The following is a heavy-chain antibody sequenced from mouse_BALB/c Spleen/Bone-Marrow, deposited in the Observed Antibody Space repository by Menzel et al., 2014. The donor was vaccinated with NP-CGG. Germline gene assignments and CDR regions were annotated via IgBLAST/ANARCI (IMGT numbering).Heavy chain of an antibody. D-gene: IGHD4-1*01. V-gene: IGHV14-3*02. CDR1: GCNIKDTY. Sequence: VHVKQSGAELVKPGASVKLSCTASGCNIKDTYMHWVKQRPEQGLEWIGRIDPANGNTKYDPKFQGKATITADTSSNTAYLQLSSLTSEDTAVYYCARWEYYAMDYWGQGNSVTDSS. J-gene: IGHJ4*01. CDR3: ARWEYYAMDY. CDR2: IDPANGNT.